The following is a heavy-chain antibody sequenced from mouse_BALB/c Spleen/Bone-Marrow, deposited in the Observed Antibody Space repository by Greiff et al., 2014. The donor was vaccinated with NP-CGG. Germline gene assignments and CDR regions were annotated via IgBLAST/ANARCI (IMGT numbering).Heavy chain of an antibody. J-gene: IGHJ3*01. CDR1: GYSFTTYW. Sequence: GAELVKPGASVRLSCKASGYSFTTYWIHWVKQRPGQGLEWIGEINPSNGRTNYNEKFKSKATLTVDKSSSTAYMQLSSLTSEDSAVYYCARYDGPAWFAYWGQGTLVTVSA. CDR2: INPSNGRT. V-gene: IGHV1S81*02. CDR3: ARYDGPAWFAY. D-gene: IGHD2-3*01.